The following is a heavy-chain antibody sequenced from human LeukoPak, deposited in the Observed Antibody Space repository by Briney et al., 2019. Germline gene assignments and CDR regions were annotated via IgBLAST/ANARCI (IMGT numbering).Heavy chain of an antibody. CDR1: GFTFSSYS. D-gene: IGHD4-17*01. CDR2: ISSSTSYI. V-gene: IGHV3-21*01. J-gene: IGHJ4*02. Sequence: GGSLRLSCAASGFTFSSYSMNWIRQAPGKGLEWVSSISSSTSYIYYADSVKGRFTISKDNAKNSLYLQMNSLRAEGTAVYYCARAGGSTVSHSDYWGQGTLVTVSS. CDR3: ARAGGSTVSHSDY.